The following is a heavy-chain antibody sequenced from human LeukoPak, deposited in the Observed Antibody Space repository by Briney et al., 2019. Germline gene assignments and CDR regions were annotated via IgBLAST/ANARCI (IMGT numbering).Heavy chain of an antibody. CDR1: GYTFTSYD. J-gene: IGHJ5*02. Sequence: ASVKVSCKASGYTFTSYDINWVRQATGQGLEWMGWMNPNSGNTGYAQKFQGRVAMTRDTSISTAYMELSSLRSEDTAVYYCARGRGTMVRGVIGLQLVNTNRNWFDPWGQGTLVTVSS. CDR2: MNPNSGNT. V-gene: IGHV1-8*01. CDR3: ARGRGTMVRGVIGLQLVNTNRNWFDP. D-gene: IGHD3-10*01.